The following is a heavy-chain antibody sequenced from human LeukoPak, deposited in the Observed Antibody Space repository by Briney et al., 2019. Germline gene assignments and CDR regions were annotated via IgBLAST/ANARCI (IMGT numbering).Heavy chain of an antibody. CDR2: MNPNSGAT. CDR3: ARDLDQYSGRFGGFGHDF. Sequence: ASVKVSCKASGYTFTSYDFNWLRQATGQGPEWMGWMNPNSGATGYAQKFQGRVTMTRSASINTAYMELSSLTSEDTAVYYCARDLDQYSGRFGGFGHDFWGQGTLVTVSS. CDR1: GYTFTSYD. J-gene: IGHJ4*02. D-gene: IGHD1-26*01. V-gene: IGHV1-8*01.